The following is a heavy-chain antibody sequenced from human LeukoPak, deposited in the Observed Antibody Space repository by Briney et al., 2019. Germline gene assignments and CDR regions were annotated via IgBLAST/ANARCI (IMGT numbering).Heavy chain of an antibody. CDR1: GGSISSSNW. CDR3: AREPNVLLWFGGVPWDYYYMDV. D-gene: IGHD3-10*01. V-gene: IGHV4-4*02. Sequence: SGTLSLTCAVSGGSISSSNWWSWVRQPPGKGLEWIGEIYHSGSTNYNPSLKSRVTISVDKSKNQFSLKLSSVTAADTAVYYSAREPNVLLWFGGVPWDYYYMDVWGKGTTVTISS. CDR2: IYHSGST. J-gene: IGHJ6*03.